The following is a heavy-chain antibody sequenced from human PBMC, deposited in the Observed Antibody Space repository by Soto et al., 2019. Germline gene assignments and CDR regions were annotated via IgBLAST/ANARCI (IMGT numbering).Heavy chain of an antibody. D-gene: IGHD2-2*01. CDR2: IRGSGTST. CDR3: AKYGGQLLDY. Sequence: EVQLLESGGGLVQPGGSLRLSCAASGFTFNNYAMTWVRQAPGEGLEWVSAIRGSGTSTYYADSVKGRFTISRDNSKNTLYLQMNSLRAEDPAVYYCAKYGGQLLDYWGPGTLVTVSS. J-gene: IGHJ4*02. V-gene: IGHV3-23*01. CDR1: GFTFNNYA.